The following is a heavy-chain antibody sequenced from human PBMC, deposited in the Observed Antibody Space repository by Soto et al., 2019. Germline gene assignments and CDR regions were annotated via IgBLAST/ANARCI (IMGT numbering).Heavy chain of an antibody. Sequence: SETLSLTCTVSGASISYGNYAWSWIRQTPGKGLEWIGYINHLETTFYNPSFESRLTLSIDRAKNQFSLNLNSMSAADRAVYFCARGGGSDSFDYWGQGILVTVSS. V-gene: IGHV4-30-2*01. J-gene: IGHJ4*02. CDR3: ARGGGSDSFDY. CDR2: INHLETT. D-gene: IGHD1-26*01. CDR1: GASISYGNYA.